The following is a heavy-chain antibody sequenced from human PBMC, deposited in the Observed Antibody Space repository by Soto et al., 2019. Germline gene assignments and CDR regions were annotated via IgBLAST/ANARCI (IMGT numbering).Heavy chain of an antibody. CDR2: ISGSGGST. J-gene: IGHJ4*02. CDR1: GFTFSSYA. V-gene: IGHV3-23*01. D-gene: IGHD3-22*01. Sequence: GGSLRLSCAASGFTFSSYAMSWVRQAPGKGLEWVSAISGSGGSTYYADSVKGRFTISRDNSKNTLYLQMNSLRAEDTAVYYCAKDLSGESEYYYDSSGYYYGEIGIDYWGQGTLVTVSS. CDR3: AKDLSGESEYYYDSSGYYYGEIGIDY.